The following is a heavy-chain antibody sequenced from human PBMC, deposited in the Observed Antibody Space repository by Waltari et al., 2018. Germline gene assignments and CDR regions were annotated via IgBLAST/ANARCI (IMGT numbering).Heavy chain of an antibody. J-gene: IGHJ4*02. V-gene: IGHV4-39*01. CDR2: IYYSGST. D-gene: IGHD6-19*01. CDR1: GGCISSTSYY. CDR3: ARSLGQWLPLGY. Sequence: QLQLQESGPGLVKPSETLSLTCTVPGGCISSTSYYWGWIRQPPGKGLEWIGSIYYSGSTYYNPSPKSRVTISVDTSKNQFSLKLSSVTAADTAVYYCARSLGQWLPLGYWGQGTLVTVSS.